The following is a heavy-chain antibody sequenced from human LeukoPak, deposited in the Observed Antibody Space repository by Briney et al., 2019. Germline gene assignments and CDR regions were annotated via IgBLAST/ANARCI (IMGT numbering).Heavy chain of an antibody. V-gene: IGHV4-39*07. CDR2: IYYSGST. Sequence: PSETLSLTCTVSGGSISSSYYYWGWIRQPPGKGLEWIGSIYYSGSTYYNPSLKSRVTISVDTSKNQFSLKLSSVTAADTAVYYCARAGFIGPSYFDYWGQGTLVTVSS. CDR3: ARAGFIGPSYFDY. CDR1: GGSISSSYYY. J-gene: IGHJ4*02. D-gene: IGHD2-15*01.